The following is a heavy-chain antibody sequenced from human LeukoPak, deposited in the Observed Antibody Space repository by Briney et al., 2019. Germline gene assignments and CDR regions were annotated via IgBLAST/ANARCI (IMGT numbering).Heavy chain of an antibody. Sequence: ASVKVSCKASGYTFTSYAMHWVRQAPGQRLEWMGWINAGNGNTKYSQKFQGRVTITRDTSASTAYMELSSLRSEDTAVYYCARGGPQWLVPRDAFDIWGQGTTVTVSS. CDR3: ARGGPQWLVPRDAFDI. D-gene: IGHD6-19*01. V-gene: IGHV1-3*01. CDR2: INAGNGNT. CDR1: GYTFTSYA. J-gene: IGHJ3*02.